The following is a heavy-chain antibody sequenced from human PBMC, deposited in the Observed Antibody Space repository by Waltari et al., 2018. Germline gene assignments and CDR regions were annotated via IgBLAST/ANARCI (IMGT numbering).Heavy chain of an antibody. J-gene: IGHJ3*02. V-gene: IGHV4-30-4*08. Sequence: QVQLQESGPGLVKPSQTLSLTCTVSGGSISSGDYYWSWIRQPPGKGLEWIGYIYYSGSTYYNPSLKSRVTISVDTSKNQFSLKLSSVTAADTAVYYCARVAVVVVVAATLDAFDIWGQGTMVTVSS. CDR1: GGSISSGDYY. CDR2: IYYSGST. CDR3: ARVAVVVVVAATLDAFDI. D-gene: IGHD2-15*01.